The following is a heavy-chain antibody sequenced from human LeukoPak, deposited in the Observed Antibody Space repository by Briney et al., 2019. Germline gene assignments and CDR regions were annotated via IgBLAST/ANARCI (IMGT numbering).Heavy chain of an antibody. V-gene: IGHV3-7*01. Sequence: GGSLRLSCAASGFTFRSFWMIWVRQAPGKGLEWVANIKPDGSERLYVDSVKGRLTISRDNARNSLYLQMNSLRVEDTAVYYCVRGRSMDVWGQGTTVTVSS. J-gene: IGHJ6*02. CDR1: GFTFRSFW. CDR3: VRGRSMDV. CDR2: IKPDGSER.